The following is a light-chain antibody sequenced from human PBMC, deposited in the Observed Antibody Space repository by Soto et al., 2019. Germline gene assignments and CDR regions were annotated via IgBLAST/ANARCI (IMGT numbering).Light chain of an antibody. CDR3: QQRSDWPGLS. Sequence: ESVLTQSPATLSLSPGERATLSCRATQRLSGSLAWYQQKPGQPPRLLIYDVSRRATGIPARFSASVSGTDFSLTISSLEPEDFAIYYCQQRSDWPGLSFGGGTKLEIK. V-gene: IGKV3-11*01. J-gene: IGKJ4*01. CDR1: QRLSGS. CDR2: DVS.